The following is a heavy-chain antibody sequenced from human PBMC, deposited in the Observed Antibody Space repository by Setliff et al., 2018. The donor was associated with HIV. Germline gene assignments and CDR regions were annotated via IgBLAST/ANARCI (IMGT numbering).Heavy chain of an antibody. Sequence: ASVKVSCKASGYTFTSYAISWVRQAPGQGLEWMGWVSSYNENTNYAQKYQGRVTMTTDTSTSTAYMELRNLKSDDTAVYYCARHASGWYWDYWGQGTLVTVSS. J-gene: IGHJ4*02. CDR2: VSSYNENT. D-gene: IGHD6-19*01. CDR1: GYTFTSYA. V-gene: IGHV1-18*01. CDR3: ARHASGWYWDY.